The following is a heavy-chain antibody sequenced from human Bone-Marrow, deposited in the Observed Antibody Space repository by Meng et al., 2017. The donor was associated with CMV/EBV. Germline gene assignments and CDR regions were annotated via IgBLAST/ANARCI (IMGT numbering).Heavy chain of an antibody. V-gene: IGHV3-30*04. CDR2: ISYDGSNK. Sequence: GESLKISCAASGFTFSSYAMHWVRQAPGKELEWVAVISYDGSNKYYADSVKGRFTISRDNSKNTLYLQMNSLRAEDTAVYYCARGGVVVVPAAISYYYYGMDVWGQGTTVTVSS. J-gene: IGHJ6*02. CDR3: ARGGVVVVPAAISYYYYGMDV. CDR1: GFTFSSYA. D-gene: IGHD2-2*01.